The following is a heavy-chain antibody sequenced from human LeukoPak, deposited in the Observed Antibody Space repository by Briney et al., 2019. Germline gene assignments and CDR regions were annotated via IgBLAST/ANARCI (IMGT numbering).Heavy chain of an antibody. V-gene: IGHV1-69*05. Sequence: GSSVKVSCKASGGTFSSYAISWVRQAPGQGLEWMGGIIPIFGTANYAQKFQGRVTITTDESTSTAYMELSSLRSEDTAVYYCAGLDSRSGYGSIDYWGQGTLVTVSS. CDR3: AGLDSRSGYGSIDY. CDR1: GGTFSSYA. J-gene: IGHJ4*02. CDR2: IIPIFGTA. D-gene: IGHD3-3*01.